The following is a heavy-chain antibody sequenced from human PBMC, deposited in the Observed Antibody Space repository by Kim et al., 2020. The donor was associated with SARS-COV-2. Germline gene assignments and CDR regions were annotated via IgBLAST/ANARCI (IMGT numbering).Heavy chain of an antibody. V-gene: IGHV3-23*01. CDR2: ISGSGGST. D-gene: IGHD1-26*01. J-gene: IGHJ5*02. CDR1: GFTFSSYA. CDR3: AKCGSYWVGWFDP. Sequence: GGSLRLSCVASGFTFSSYAMSWVRQAPGKGLEWVSAISGSGGSTYYADSVKGRFTISRDYSKNTLYLQMNSLRAEDTAVYYCAKCGSYWVGWFDPWGQGTLVTVSS.